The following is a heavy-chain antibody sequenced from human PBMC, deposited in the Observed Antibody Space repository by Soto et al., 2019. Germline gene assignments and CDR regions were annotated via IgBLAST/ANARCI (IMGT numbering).Heavy chain of an antibody. CDR3: ARKLELRGSYYYDYDMDV. CDR1: GYTFTDYY. CDR2: INPNSGGT. V-gene: IGHV1-2*02. J-gene: IGHJ6*02. D-gene: IGHD1-7*01. Sequence: GASVKVSCKASGYTFTDYYMHWVRQAPGQGLEWMGWINPNSGGTNYAQKFQGRVTMTRDTSISTAYMELSRLRSDDTAVYYCARKLELRGSYYYDYDMDVWGQGTTVTVSS.